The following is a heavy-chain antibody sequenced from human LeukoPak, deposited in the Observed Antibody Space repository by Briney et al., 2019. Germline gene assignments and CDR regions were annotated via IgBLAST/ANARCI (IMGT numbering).Heavy chain of an antibody. Sequence: PGRSLRLSCAASGFTFSSYAMHWVRQAPGKGLEWVAVISYDGSNKYYADSVKGRFTISRDNSKNTLYLQMNSQRAEDTAVYYCAAARYGWYFDLWGRGTLVTVSS. CDR1: GFTFSSYA. CDR3: AAARYGWYFDL. CDR2: ISYDGSNK. J-gene: IGHJ2*01. D-gene: IGHD1-1*01. V-gene: IGHV3-30-3*01.